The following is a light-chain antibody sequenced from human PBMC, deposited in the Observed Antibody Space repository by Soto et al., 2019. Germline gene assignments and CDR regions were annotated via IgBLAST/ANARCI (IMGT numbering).Light chain of an antibody. J-gene: IGKJ4*01. CDR2: GAS. CDR3: QQYYHWSVT. V-gene: IGKV3-15*01. CDR1: RSVSNN. Sequence: EILMTQSPATLSVSPGERATLSCRASRSVSNNLAWYQHKPGQAPRLLISGASTGATGIPPRFRGSGSGTAFTPPVNTRQSEDVSIDYYQQYYHWSVTFGGGTKVEIK.